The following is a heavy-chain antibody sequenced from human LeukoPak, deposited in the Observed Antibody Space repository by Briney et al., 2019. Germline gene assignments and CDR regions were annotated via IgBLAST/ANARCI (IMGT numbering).Heavy chain of an antibody. J-gene: IGHJ4*02. Sequence: PSETLSLTCAVSGYSISSGYYWGWIRQPPGKGLEWIGSIYHSGSTYYNPSLKSRVTISVDTSKNQFSPKLSSVTAADTAVYYCARLDPLLGSSGWSNTRGPFDYWGQGTLVTVSS. D-gene: IGHD6-19*01. CDR1: GYSISSGYY. CDR3: ARLDPLLGSSGWSNTRGPFDY. V-gene: IGHV4-38-2*01. CDR2: IYHSGST.